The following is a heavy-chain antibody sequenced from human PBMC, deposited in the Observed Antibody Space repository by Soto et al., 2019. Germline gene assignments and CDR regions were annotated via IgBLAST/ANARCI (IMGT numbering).Heavy chain of an antibody. CDR1: GGSISSYY. Sequence: QVQLQESGPGLVKPSETLSLTCTVSGGSISSYYWSWIRQPPGKGLEWIGYIYYSGSTNYNPSLKSRVTISVDTSKNQFSLKLSSVTAADTAVYYCARARYSYGYPVVDYWGQGTLVTVSS. V-gene: IGHV4-59*01. CDR2: IYYSGST. D-gene: IGHD5-18*01. CDR3: ARARYSYGYPVVDY. J-gene: IGHJ4*02.